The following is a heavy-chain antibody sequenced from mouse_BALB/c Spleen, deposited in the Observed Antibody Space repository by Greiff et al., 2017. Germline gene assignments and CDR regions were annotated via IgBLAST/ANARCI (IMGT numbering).Heavy chain of an antibody. V-gene: IGHV5-17*02. CDR1: GFTFSSFG. Sequence: DVQLVESGGGLVQPGGSRKLSCAASGFTFSSFGMHWVRQAPEKGLEWVAYISSGSSTIYYADTVKGRFTISRDNPKNTLFLQMTSLRSEDTAMYYCARSSLLRPHYFDYWGQGTTLTVSS. CDR2: ISSGSSTI. J-gene: IGHJ2*01. CDR3: ARSSLLRPHYFDY. D-gene: IGHD1-2*01.